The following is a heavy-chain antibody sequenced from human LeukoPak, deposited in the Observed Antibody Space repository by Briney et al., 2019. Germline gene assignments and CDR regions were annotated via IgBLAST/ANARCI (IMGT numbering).Heavy chain of an antibody. D-gene: IGHD6-19*01. CDR3: ARDRSSGWYYWFDP. Sequence: GRSLRLSCAASGFTFSSYAMHWVRQAPGKGLEWVAVISYDGSNKYYADSVKGRFTISRDNSKNTLYLQMNSLRAEDTAVYYCARDRSSGWYYWFDPWSQGTLVTVSS. J-gene: IGHJ5*02. V-gene: IGHV3-30*04. CDR1: GFTFSSYA. CDR2: ISYDGSNK.